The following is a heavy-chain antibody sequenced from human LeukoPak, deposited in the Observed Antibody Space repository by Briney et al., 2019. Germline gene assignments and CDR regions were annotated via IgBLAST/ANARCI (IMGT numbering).Heavy chain of an antibody. CDR2: INPNSGGT. Sequence: ASVKVSCKASGYTFTGYYMHWVRQAPGQGLEWMGWINPNSGGTNYAQKFQGRVTMTRDTSISTAYMELSRLRSDDTAVYYCATNYDYVWGSYRFGNTFDYWGQGTLVTVSS. J-gene: IGHJ4*02. D-gene: IGHD3-16*02. CDR1: GYTFTGYY. V-gene: IGHV1-2*02. CDR3: ATNYDYVWGSYRFGNTFDY.